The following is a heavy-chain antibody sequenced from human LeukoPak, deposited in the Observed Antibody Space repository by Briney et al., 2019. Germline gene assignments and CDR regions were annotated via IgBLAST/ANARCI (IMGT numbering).Heavy chain of an antibody. Sequence: SETLSLTCTVSGGSISSSSYYWGWIRQPPGKGLEWIGSIYYSGSTYYNPSLKRRVTISVDTSKNQFSLKLSSVTAADTAVYYCARSYSSGWLGYFDYWGQGTLVTVSS. D-gene: IGHD6-19*01. V-gene: IGHV4-39*01. CDR2: IYYSGST. CDR3: ARSYSSGWLGYFDY. CDR1: GGSISSSSYY. J-gene: IGHJ4*02.